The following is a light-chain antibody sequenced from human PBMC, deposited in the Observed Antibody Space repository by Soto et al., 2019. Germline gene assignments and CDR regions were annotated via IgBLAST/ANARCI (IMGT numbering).Light chain of an antibody. CDR1: QSVIKY. CDR3: QQRANWPLT. Sequence: EMVLTQSPATLSLSPGERATLSCRASQSVIKYLAWYQQKPGQAPRLLIYDTSNRATGIPARFSGSGSGTDFTLIISSLEPEDFAVYYCQQRANWPLTFGGGTKVEIK. V-gene: IGKV3-11*01. CDR2: DTS. J-gene: IGKJ4*01.